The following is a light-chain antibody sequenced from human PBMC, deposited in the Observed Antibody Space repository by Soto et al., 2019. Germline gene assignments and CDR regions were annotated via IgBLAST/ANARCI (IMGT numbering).Light chain of an antibody. Sequence: EILMTQSPCTLSASPGEIVTLSCRASQSVDINLAWYQQKPGQAPRLLISEASTRASDIPSRFTGSGSGTDFTLTISSLQSEDFAMYFCQQYSKWPPRYTFGQGTKVDIK. V-gene: IGKV3-15*01. CDR2: EAS. J-gene: IGKJ2*01. CDR1: QSVDIN. CDR3: QQYSKWPPRYT.